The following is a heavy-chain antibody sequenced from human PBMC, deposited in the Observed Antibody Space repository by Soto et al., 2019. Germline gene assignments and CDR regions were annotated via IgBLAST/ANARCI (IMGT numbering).Heavy chain of an antibody. CDR2: IYWNDNK. Sequence: QVTLKESGPTLVKPTQTLTLTCTFSGFSLTTSGVGVGWIRQPPGGALECLAVIYWNDNKRYSPSLNNRLTITNDTSKNQVVLTMTNMDLVDTATYFCAHTPSDSSGFYVVSWGQGTLVTVSS. D-gene: IGHD3-22*01. V-gene: IGHV2-5*01. CDR3: AHTPSDSSGFYVVS. CDR1: GFSLTTSGVG. J-gene: IGHJ5*02.